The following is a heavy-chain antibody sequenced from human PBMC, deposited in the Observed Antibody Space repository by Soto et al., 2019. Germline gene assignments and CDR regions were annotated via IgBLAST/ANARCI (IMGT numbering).Heavy chain of an antibody. V-gene: IGHV3-30*18. J-gene: IGHJ6*03. CDR3: AKVLGGPKPHYYYYMDV. CDR1: GFTFSSYG. CDR2: ISYDGSNK. D-gene: IGHD2-15*01. Sequence: GGSLRLSCAASGFTFSSYGMHWVRQAPGKGLEWVAVISYDGSNKYYADSVKGRFTIPRDNSKNTLYLQMNSLRAEDTAVYYCAKVLGGPKPHYYYYMDVWGKGTTVTVSS.